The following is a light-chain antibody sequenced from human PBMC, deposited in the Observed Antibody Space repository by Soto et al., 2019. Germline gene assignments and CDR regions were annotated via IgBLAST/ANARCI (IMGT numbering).Light chain of an antibody. CDR1: NIGSKS. J-gene: IGLJ2*01. CDR2: DDS. Sequence: SYELTQPPSVSVAPGQTARITCGENNIGSKSVHWYQQKAGQAPVLVVYDDSDRPSGIPERFSGSNSGNTATLSISRVEVGDEADYYCQVWDTGSDHVVFGGGTKLTVL. V-gene: IGLV3-21*02. CDR3: QVWDTGSDHVV.